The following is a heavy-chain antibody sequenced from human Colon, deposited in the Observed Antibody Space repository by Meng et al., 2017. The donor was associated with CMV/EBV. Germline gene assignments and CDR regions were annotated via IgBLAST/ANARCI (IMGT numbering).Heavy chain of an antibody. J-gene: IGHJ4*02. CDR3: ASNPSFAYYFDH. CDR2: MSFGGTTI. Sequence: GGPLRLSCAASGFSITSYEMNWVRQAPGKGLEWVSYMSFGGTTIYYADSVKGRFTISRDNAKNSLYLQMNSLRVEDTAVYYCASNPSFAYYFDHWGQGTLVTVSS. V-gene: IGHV3-48*03. CDR1: GFSITSYE.